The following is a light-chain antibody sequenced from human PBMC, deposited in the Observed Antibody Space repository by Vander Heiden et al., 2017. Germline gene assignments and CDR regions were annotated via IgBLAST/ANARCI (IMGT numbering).Light chain of an antibody. Sequence: DIQMTQSPSTLSASVGDRVTITCRASQSISRWLAWYQKKPGEAPKLLIYKASTLQTGVPSRFSGSGSGTEFTLTISSLQPDDFATYFCQVYNYESGFTFGQGTKLDIK. CDR1: QSISRW. J-gene: IGKJ2*01. V-gene: IGKV1-5*03. CDR3: QVYNYESGFT. CDR2: KAS.